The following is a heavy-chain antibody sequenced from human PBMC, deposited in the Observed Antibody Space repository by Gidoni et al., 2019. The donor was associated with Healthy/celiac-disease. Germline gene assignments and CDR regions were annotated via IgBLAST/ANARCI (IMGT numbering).Heavy chain of an antibody. CDR2: INHSGST. J-gene: IGHJ4*02. CDR3: ARGNDFWSGYQYYFDY. CDR1: GGSFSGYY. D-gene: IGHD3-3*01. Sequence: QVQLQQWGAGLLKPSETLSLTCAVYGGSFSGYYWSWIRQPPGKGLEWIGEINHSGSTNYTPSLKSRVTISVDTSKNQFSLKLSSVTAADTAVYYCARGNDFWSGYQYYFDYWGQGTLVTVSS. V-gene: IGHV4-34*01.